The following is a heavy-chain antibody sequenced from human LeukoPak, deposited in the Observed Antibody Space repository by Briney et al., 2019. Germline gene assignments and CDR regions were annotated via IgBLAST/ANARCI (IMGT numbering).Heavy chain of an antibody. CDR1: GDSVSGYY. V-gene: IGHV4-59*02. CDR3: ARGERLGLDY. D-gene: IGHD7-27*01. CDR2: IYYSGYT. J-gene: IGHJ4*02. Sequence: SETLSLTCTVSGDSVSGYYWDWIRQPPGKGLEWIGYIYYSGYTNYNPSLKSRVPISIDTSQNQFSLKLSSVTAADTAVYYCARGERLGLDYWGQGTLVTVSS.